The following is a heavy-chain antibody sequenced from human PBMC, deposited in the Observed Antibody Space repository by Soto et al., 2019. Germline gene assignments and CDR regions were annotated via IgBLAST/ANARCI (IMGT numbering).Heavy chain of an antibody. Sequence: SETLSLTCTVSGGSISSSSYYWGWIRQPPGKGLEWIGSIYYSGSTYYNPSLKSRVTISVDTSKNQFSLKLSSVTAADTAVYYCARLLEYSSSQAIDPWGQGTLVTVSS. V-gene: IGHV4-39*01. D-gene: IGHD6-6*01. J-gene: IGHJ5*02. CDR1: GGSISSSSYY. CDR2: IYYSGST. CDR3: ARLLEYSSSQAIDP.